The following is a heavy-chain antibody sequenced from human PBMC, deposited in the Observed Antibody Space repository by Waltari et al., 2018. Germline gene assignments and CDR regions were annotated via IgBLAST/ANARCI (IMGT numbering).Heavy chain of an antibody. J-gene: IGHJ4*02. CDR3: GRWTSGSPDV. CDR2: TKNKRNGYTT. V-gene: IGHV3-72*01. Sequence: EVHLVESGGGLVQPGGSLRLSCAASGFTFSDHYVDWVRQAPGKGLEWVGRTKNKRNGYTTEYAASVRGRFTISRDESENSVYLQMNSLKTEDTAVYFCGRWTSGSPDVWGQGTLVTVSS. D-gene: IGHD1-26*01. CDR1: GFTFSDHY.